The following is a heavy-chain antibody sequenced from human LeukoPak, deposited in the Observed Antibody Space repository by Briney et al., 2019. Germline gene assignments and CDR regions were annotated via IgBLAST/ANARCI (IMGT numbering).Heavy chain of an antibody. CDR3: ARGRQFDY. Sequence: SETLSLTCAVYGGSFSGYYWSWIRQPPGKGLEWIGEINHSGSTNYNPSLKSRVTISVDTSKNQFSLKLSSVTAADTTVYYCARGRQFDYWGQGTLVTVSS. J-gene: IGHJ4*02. V-gene: IGHV4-34*01. CDR1: GGSFSGYY. CDR2: INHSGST.